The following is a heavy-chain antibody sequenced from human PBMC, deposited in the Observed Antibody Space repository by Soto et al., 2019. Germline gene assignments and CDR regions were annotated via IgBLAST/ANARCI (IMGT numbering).Heavy chain of an antibody. J-gene: IGHJ4*02. CDR2: INRSGST. V-gene: IGHV4-34*01. Sequence: QMQLQQWGAGLLKPSETLSLTCAVYGGSFSGYYYYWIRQPPGKGLEWIGEINRSGSTNYNPSLKSRVTISVDTSKNQFSLTLSSVTAADTAIYDCARGGLTTVPPLTWGQGTLVTVSS. D-gene: IGHD4-17*01. CDR3: ARGGLTTVPPLT. CDR1: GGSFSGYY.